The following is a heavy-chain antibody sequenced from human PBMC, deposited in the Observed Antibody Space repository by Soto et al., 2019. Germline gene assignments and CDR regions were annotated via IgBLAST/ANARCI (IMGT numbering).Heavy chain of an antibody. CDR3: ARSDYYDSSGLSAFDI. CDR1: GFTFSSYS. Sequence: GGSLRLSCAASGFTFSSYSMNWVRQAPGKGLEWVSYISSSSSTIYYADSVKGRFTISRDNAKNSLYLQMNSLRDEDTAVYYCARSDYYDSSGLSAFDIWGQGTMDTVSS. CDR2: ISSSSSTI. V-gene: IGHV3-48*02. D-gene: IGHD3-22*01. J-gene: IGHJ3*02.